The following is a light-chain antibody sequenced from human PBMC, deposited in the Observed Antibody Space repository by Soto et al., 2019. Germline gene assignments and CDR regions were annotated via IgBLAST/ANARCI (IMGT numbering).Light chain of an antibody. CDR2: AAS. CDR1: QSISSY. J-gene: IGKJ1*01. Sequence: DIQMTQSPSSLSASVGDRVTITCRASQSISSYLNWYQQKPGKAPKLLIYAASSLQSGVPSRFSGSGSGTDFTLTISSLQPEDFETYYCQHSYSTPRTFGQGTKVDIK. CDR3: QHSYSTPRT. V-gene: IGKV1-39*01.